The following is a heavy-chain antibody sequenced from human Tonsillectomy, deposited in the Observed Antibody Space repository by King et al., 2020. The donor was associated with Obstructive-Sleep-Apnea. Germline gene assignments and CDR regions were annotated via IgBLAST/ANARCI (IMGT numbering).Heavy chain of an antibody. J-gene: IGHJ4*02. CDR1: GFTFSSYG. D-gene: IGHD3-10*01. Sequence: QLVQSGGGVVQPGRSLRLSCAASGFTFSSYGMHWVRQAPGKGLEWGAVIWYYGSNKYYADSVKGRFTISRDNSKNTLYLQMYSLRAEDTAVYYCAKDQDGFGELCWGQGTLVTVSS. CDR3: AKDQDGFGELC. V-gene: IGHV3-33*06. CDR2: IWYYGSNK.